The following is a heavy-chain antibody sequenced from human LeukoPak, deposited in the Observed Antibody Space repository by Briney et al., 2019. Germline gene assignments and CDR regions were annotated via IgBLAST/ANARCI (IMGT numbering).Heavy chain of an antibody. CDR1: GRSFSGYY. V-gene: IGHV4-34*01. Sequence: SETLSLTCAVYGRSFSGYYWSWIRQPPGKGLEWIGEINHSGSTNYNPSLKSRVTISVDTSKNQFSLKLSSVTAADTAVYYCAINMVAYGYNWFDPWGQGTLVTVSS. D-gene: IGHD2-15*01. CDR3: AINMVAYGYNWFDP. J-gene: IGHJ5*02. CDR2: INHSGST.